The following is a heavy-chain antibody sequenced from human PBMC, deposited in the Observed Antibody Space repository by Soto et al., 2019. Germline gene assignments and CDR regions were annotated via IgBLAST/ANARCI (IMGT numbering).Heavy chain of an antibody. CDR3: ARDRGFPDSFSI. CDR1: GFTFSSYG. J-gene: IGHJ3*02. CDR2: IWYDGSNK. D-gene: IGHD3-10*01. Sequence: GGSLRLSCAASGFTFSSYGMHWVRQAPGKGLEWVAVIWYDGSNKYYADSVKGRFTISRDNAKNTLYLEMHSLRVEDTAVYYFARDRGFPDSFSIWGQGTMVTVS. V-gene: IGHV3-33*01.